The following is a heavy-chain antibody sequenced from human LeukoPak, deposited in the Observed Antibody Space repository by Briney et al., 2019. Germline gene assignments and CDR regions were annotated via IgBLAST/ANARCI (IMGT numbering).Heavy chain of an antibody. CDR2: ISAYNGNT. CDR1: GYTFTSYG. Sequence: ASVKVSCKASGYTFTSYGISWVRQAPGQGLEWMGWISAYNGNTNYAQKLQGRVTMTTDTSTSTAYMELRSLRSDDTAVYYCARDLRSYGDYVFPPWGHFDYWSQGTLVTVSS. D-gene: IGHD4-17*01. CDR3: ARDLRSYGDYVFPPWGHFDY. J-gene: IGHJ4*02. V-gene: IGHV1-18*01.